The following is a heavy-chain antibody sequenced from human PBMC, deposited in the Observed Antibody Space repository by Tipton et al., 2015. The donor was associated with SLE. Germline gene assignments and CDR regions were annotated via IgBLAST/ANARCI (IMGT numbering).Heavy chain of an antibody. Sequence: QSGPEVKKPGASVKVSCKASGYTFTGYYMHWVRQAPGQGLEWMGRINPNSGGTNYAQKFRGRVTMTRDTSISTAYMELSRLRSDDTAVYYRARAPWFRELFYADYWGQGTLVTVSS. V-gene: IGHV1-2*06. CDR2: INPNSGGT. CDR1: GYTFTGYY. D-gene: IGHD3-10*01. CDR3: ARAPWFRELFYADY. J-gene: IGHJ4*02.